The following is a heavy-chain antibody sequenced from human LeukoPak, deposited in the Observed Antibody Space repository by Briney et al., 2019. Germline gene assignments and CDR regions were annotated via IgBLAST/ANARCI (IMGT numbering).Heavy chain of an antibody. V-gene: IGHV1-8*01. J-gene: IGHJ5*02. CDR3: ARVPNQPPEGGWLDP. Sequence: ASVKVSCKASGHTFTSYDINWVQQATGQGLEWMGWMNPKSGYSGYAQKFQGRVTMTRNTSISTAYMELSSLRSEDTAVYYCARVPNQPPEGGWLDPWGQGTLVSVSS. CDR1: GHTFTSYD. D-gene: IGHD2-2*01. CDR2: MNPKSGYS.